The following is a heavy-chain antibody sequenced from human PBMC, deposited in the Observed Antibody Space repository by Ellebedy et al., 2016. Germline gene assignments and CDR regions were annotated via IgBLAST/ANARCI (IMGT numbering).Heavy chain of an antibody. J-gene: IGHJ4*02. CDR2: INSDGSST. D-gene: IGHD5-18*01. CDR3: ARGLGGNSYGLGY. V-gene: IGHV3-74*01. Sequence: GESLKISCAASGFTFSSYWMHWVRQAPGKGLVWVSRINSDGSSTNYADSVKGRFTISRDNAKNSLYLEMNSLRDEDTAVYYCARGLGGNSYGLGYWGQGTLVTVSS. CDR1: GFTFSSYW.